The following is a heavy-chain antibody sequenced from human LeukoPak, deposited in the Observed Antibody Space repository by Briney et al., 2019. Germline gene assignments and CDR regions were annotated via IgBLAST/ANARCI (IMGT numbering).Heavy chain of an antibody. V-gene: IGHV3-11*01. CDR3: AREPTTSYYFDY. Sequence: GGSPRLSCAASGFTFSDYYMSWIRQAPGKGLEWVSYISSSGSTIYYADSVKGRFTISRDNAKNSLYLQMNSLRAEDTAVYYCAREPTTSYYFDYWGQGTLVTVSS. D-gene: IGHD1-14*01. CDR1: GFTFSDYY. J-gene: IGHJ4*02. CDR2: ISSSGSTI.